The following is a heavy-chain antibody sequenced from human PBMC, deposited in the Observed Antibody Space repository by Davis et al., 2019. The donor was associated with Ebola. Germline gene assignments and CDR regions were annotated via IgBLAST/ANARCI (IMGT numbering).Heavy chain of an antibody. Sequence: GESLKISCAASGFTFSSYGMHWVRQAPGKGLEWVAVIWYGGSNKYYADSVKGRFTISRDNSKNTLYLQMNSLRAEDTAVYYCAEIYWVRYGMDVWGQGTTVTVSS. CDR2: IWYGGSNK. J-gene: IGHJ6*02. CDR3: AEIYWVRYGMDV. CDR1: GFTFSSYG. D-gene: IGHD2-8*02. V-gene: IGHV3-33*08.